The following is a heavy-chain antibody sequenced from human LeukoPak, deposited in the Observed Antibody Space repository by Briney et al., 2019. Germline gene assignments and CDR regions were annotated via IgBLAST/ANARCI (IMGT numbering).Heavy chain of an antibody. CDR3: AKATSSGYYYPSDY. CDR2: ISYDGSNK. Sequence: PGRSLRLSCAASGFTFSSYGMHWVRQAPGKGLEWVAVISYDGSNKYYADPVKGRFTISRDNSKNTLYLQMNSLRAEDTAVYYCAKATSSGYYYPSDYWGQGTLVTVSS. D-gene: IGHD3-22*01. V-gene: IGHV3-30*18. J-gene: IGHJ4*02. CDR1: GFTFSSYG.